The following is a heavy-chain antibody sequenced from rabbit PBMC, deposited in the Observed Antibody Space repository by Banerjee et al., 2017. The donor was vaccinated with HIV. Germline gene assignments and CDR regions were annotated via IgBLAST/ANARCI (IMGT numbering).Heavy chain of an antibody. CDR2: INAGGSGNT. CDR1: GFSFSSSYY. J-gene: IGHJ4*01. Sequence: QSLEESGGDLVKPGASLTLTCTGSGFSFSSSYYMCWVRQAPGKGLEWIACINAGGSGNTVYASWAKGRFTISETSSTTVTLQMTSLTAADTATYFCARGWSYAGYVSYAYVLNLWGQGTLVTVS. D-gene: IGHD6-1*01. CDR3: ARGWSYAGYVSYAYVLNL. V-gene: IGHV1S40*01.